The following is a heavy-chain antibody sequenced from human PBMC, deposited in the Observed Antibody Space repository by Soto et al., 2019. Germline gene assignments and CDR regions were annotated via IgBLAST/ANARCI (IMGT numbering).Heavy chain of an antibody. Sequence: QVQLVESGGGVVQPGRALRLSCAASGFTLSSHGMHWVRQAPGKGLEWVAVLSHDGSNKFYAVSVEGRFTISRDDSNNTVYLQMNSLRAADTAMYYCAKANTFADYWGQGTLVTVSP. CDR2: LSHDGSNK. CDR3: AKANTFADY. CDR1: GFTLSSHG. D-gene: IGHD2-2*02. V-gene: IGHV3-30*18. J-gene: IGHJ4*02.